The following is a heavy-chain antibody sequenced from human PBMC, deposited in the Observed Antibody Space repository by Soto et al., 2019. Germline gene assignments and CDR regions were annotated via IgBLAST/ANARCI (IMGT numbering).Heavy chain of an antibody. Sequence: SETLSLTCAVYGGSFSGYYWSWIRQPPGKGLEWIGEINHSGSTNYNPSLKSRVTISVDTSKNQFSLKLSSVTAADTAVYYCAHSSIFGVVIHPFDYWGQGTLVTVLL. CDR3: AHSSIFGVVIHPFDY. V-gene: IGHV4-34*01. CDR2: INHSGST. J-gene: IGHJ4*02. CDR1: GGSFSGYY. D-gene: IGHD3-3*01.